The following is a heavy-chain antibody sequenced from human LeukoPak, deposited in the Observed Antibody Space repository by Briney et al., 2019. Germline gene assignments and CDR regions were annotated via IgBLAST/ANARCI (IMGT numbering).Heavy chain of an antibody. CDR2: FHREDGDK. Sequence: ASVKDSCRVSGYPLNELSMHWVRQAPGKGLEWMGGFHREDGDKIYAQSFQGRFTLTKDTSADTAYMELSSLRSEDTAVYYCATAGLMGPTYFGLFVWGQGTTVTVSS. CDR1: GYPLNELS. J-gene: IGHJ6*02. CDR3: ATAGLMGPTYFGLFV. D-gene: IGHD2-8*01. V-gene: IGHV1-24*01.